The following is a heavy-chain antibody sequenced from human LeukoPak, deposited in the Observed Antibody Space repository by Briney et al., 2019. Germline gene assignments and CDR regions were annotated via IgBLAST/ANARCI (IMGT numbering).Heavy chain of an antibody. CDR2: ISSSRSYI. D-gene: IGHD6-19*01. J-gene: IGHJ6*03. Sequence: PGGSLRLSCAASGFTFSSYSMNWVRQAPGKGLEWVPSISSSRSYIYYADSVKGRFTISRDNAKNLLYLQMNSLRAEDTAVYYCARAGAVAAGGYYYYYYYMDVWGKGTTVTVSS. CDR1: GFTFSSYS. V-gene: IGHV3-21*01. CDR3: ARAGAVAAGGYYYYYYYMDV.